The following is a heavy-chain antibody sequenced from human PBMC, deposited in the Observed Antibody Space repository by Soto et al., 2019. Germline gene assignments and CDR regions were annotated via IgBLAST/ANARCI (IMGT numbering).Heavy chain of an antibody. D-gene: IGHD1-26*01. Sequence: ASVKVSCKVSGYTLTELSMHWVRQAPGKGLEWMGGFDPEDGETIYAQKFQGRVTMTEDTSTDTAYMELSSLRSEDTAVYYCAKNPRSGWELDYWGPGTLVTASS. CDR1: GYTLTELS. CDR2: FDPEDGET. CDR3: AKNPRSGWELDY. J-gene: IGHJ4*02. V-gene: IGHV1-24*01.